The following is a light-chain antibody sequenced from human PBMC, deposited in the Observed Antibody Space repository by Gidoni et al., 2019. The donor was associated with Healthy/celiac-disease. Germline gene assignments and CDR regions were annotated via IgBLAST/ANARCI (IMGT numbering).Light chain of an antibody. CDR2: GAS. CDR3: QKYNNWPRGA. V-gene: IGKV3-15*01. Sequence: EILITQSPATLSVSPGERATLSCRASQSVSSNLAWYQQKPGQAPRLLIYGASTRATGIPARFRGSGSGTEFTLTISRLQSEDFAVYYCQKYNNWPRGAFGQGTKVEIK. J-gene: IGKJ1*01. CDR1: QSVSSN.